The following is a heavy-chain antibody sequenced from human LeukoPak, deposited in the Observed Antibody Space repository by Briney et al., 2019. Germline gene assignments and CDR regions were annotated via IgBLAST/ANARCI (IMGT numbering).Heavy chain of an antibody. Sequence: PSETLSLTCAVYGGSFSGYYWSWIRQPPGKGLEWIGEINHSGSTNYNPSLKSRVTISVDTSKNQFSLKLSSVTAADTAVYYCARERYGLRRAYYYMDVWGKGTTVTVSS. CDR3: ARERYGLRRAYYYMDV. V-gene: IGHV4-34*01. D-gene: IGHD5-12*01. J-gene: IGHJ6*03. CDR1: GGSFSGYY. CDR2: INHSGST.